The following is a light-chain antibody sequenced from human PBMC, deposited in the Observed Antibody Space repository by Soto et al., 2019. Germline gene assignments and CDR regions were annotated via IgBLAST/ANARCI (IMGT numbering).Light chain of an antibody. J-gene: IGKJ2*01. V-gene: IGKV3-15*01. CDR1: QIVGSN. Sequence: EIVLTQSPATLSVSPGDRVTLSCRASQIVGSNLAWYQQKPGQAPRLLIYGSSVRATGIPARFSGSGSGTEFNLTISSLRSEDFAVYSCQQYNNWPPEYTFGQGTKLEIK. CDR3: QQYNNWPPEYT. CDR2: GSS.